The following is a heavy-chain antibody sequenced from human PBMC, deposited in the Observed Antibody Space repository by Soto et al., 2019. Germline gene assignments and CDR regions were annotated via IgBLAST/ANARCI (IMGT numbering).Heavy chain of an antibody. J-gene: IGHJ5*02. V-gene: IGHV4-31*03. CDR2: IYFTGST. CDR3: ARDPGNDWFDP. Sequence: SETLSLTCTVSGASINSGGYYWNWVRLLPGRGLEWIGYIYFTGSTYYNPSLKSRVTISVDTSKNQFSLKLSSVTAADTAVYYCARDPGNDWFDPWGQGTLVTVSS. CDR1: GASINSGGYY. D-gene: IGHD1-1*01.